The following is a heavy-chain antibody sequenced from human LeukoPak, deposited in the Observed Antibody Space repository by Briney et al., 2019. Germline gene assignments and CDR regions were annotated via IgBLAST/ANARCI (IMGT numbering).Heavy chain of an antibody. CDR2: IRQDGGDK. CDR3: ARYFDNTGYSWRRFDY. D-gene: IGHD3-22*01. J-gene: IGHJ4*02. CDR1: GFTFSNFW. Sequence: GGSLRLSCAASGFTFSNFWMTWVRQAPGKGPEWLATIRQDGGDKWYVDSVNGRFTISRDNAKNSLYLQMNSLRAEDTAVYYCARYFDNTGYSWRRFDYWGQGALVTVSS. V-gene: IGHV3-7*01.